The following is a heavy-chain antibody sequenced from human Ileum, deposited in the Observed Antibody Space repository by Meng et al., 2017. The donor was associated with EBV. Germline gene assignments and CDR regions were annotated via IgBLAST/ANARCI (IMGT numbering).Heavy chain of an antibody. CDR2: IYHSGST. Sequence: QVQLPESGPGLVKPSGTLSLTCAVSGGSISSSNWWSRVRQPPGKGLEWIGEIYHSGSTNYNPSLKSRVTMSVDKSKNQFSLNLSSVTAADTAVYYCARVGQWLPIDYWGQGTLVTVSS. J-gene: IGHJ4*02. CDR3: ARVGQWLPIDY. D-gene: IGHD6-19*01. V-gene: IGHV4-4*02. CDR1: GGSISSSNW.